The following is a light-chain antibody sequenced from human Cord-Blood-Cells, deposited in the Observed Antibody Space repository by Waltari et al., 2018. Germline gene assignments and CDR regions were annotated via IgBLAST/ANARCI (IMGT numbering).Light chain of an antibody. J-gene: IGKJ1*01. V-gene: IGKV3-11*01. CDR3: QQRSNWLWT. Sequence: IVLTHSPATLSLSAGERATLSCRASPSVSSYLAWYQQKPGQAPRLLIYDASNRATGIPARFSGSGSGTDFTLTISSLEPEDFAVYYCQQRSNWLWTFGQGTKVEIK. CDR1: PSVSSY. CDR2: DAS.